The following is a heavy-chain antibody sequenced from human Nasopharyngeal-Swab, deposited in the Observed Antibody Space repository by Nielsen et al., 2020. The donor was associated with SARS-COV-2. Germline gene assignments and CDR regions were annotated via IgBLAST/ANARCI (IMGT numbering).Heavy chain of an antibody. V-gene: IGHV7-4-1*02. CDR1: GYTFTNYA. J-gene: IGHJ4*02. CDR2: INTNTGNP. CDR3: AREGDASVPGTLFDY. Sequence: ASVKVSCKDSGYTFTNYALNWVRQAPGQGPEWMGWINTNTGNPTYAQGFTGRFVFSLDTSVSTAYLQISGLKSEDTAVYRCAREGDASVPGTLFDYWGQGTQVTVSS. D-gene: IGHD6-19*01.